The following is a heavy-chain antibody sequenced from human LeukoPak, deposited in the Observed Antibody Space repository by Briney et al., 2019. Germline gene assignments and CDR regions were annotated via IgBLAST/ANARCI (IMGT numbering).Heavy chain of an antibody. V-gene: IGHV3-30*18. CDR1: GFTFSDYG. CDR2: ISTDGSDK. CDR3: AKDGKRSRFGEAT. Sequence: GGSLRLSCAASGFTFSDYGMQWVRQAPGKGLEWVALISTDGSDKDYADSVKGRFTLSRDNSKNTLYLQMNSLRVEDTAVYYCAKDGKRSRFGEATWGQGTLVTVSS. D-gene: IGHD3-16*01. J-gene: IGHJ5*02.